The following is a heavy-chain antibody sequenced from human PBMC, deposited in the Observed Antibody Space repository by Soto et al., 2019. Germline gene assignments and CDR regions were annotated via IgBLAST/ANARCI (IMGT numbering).Heavy chain of an antibody. J-gene: IGHJ4*02. V-gene: IGHV3-66*01. CDR1: GLTVSSNP. Sequence: EVQLVESGGGLVQPGGSLRLSCAASGLTVSSNPMNWVRQAPGKGLEWVSVISTGGGTHYADSVKGRFTISRDKSKNTVNLQMTSMRPEDTAVYCCARDGSGHRGKGTLVTFSS. CDR3: ARDGSGH. CDR2: ISTGGGT.